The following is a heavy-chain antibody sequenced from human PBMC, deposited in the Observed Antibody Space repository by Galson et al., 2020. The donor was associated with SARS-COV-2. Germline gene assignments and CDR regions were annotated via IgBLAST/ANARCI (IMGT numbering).Heavy chain of an antibody. Sequence: GGSLRLSFAASGLTVSNAWMSWARRAPGKGLEWVGRVKTKAEGGTTDYAAPVRGRFTISRDDSENTVYLQMNSLQTEDTAVYYCVRWVDTGGQGTLVTVSS. V-gene: IGHV3-15*01. CDR2: VKTKAEGGTT. CDR1: GLTVSNAW. CDR3: VRWVDT. J-gene: IGHJ5*02.